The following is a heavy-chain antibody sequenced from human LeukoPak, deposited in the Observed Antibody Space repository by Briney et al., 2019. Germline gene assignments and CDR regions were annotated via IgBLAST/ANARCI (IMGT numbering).Heavy chain of an antibody. J-gene: IGHJ4*02. CDR2: ISGSGGST. CDR1: GFTFSSYA. V-gene: IGHV3-23*01. CDR3: AIRSIYCTNGVSDY. Sequence: GGSLRLSCAASGFTFSSYAMSWVRQAPGKGLEWVSAISGSGGSTYYADSVKGRFTISRDNSKNTLYLQMNSLRAEDTAVYYCAIRSIYCTNGVSDYWGQGTLVTVSS. D-gene: IGHD2-8*01.